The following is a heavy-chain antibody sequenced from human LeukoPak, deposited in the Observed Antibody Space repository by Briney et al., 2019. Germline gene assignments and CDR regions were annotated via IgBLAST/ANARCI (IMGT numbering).Heavy chain of an antibody. D-gene: IGHD5-24*01. CDR1: GFTFSDYG. V-gene: IGHV3-30*02. Sequence: GGSLGLSCAASGFTFSDYGMHWVRQAPGKGPEWVAYIQYDGGSTSYADSVKGRFTISRDNSKNTLYLQMNNLRAEDTAVYYCARDPPAVAINTYGWGQGTLVTVSS. J-gene: IGHJ4*02. CDR2: IQYDGGST. CDR3: ARDPPAVAINTYG.